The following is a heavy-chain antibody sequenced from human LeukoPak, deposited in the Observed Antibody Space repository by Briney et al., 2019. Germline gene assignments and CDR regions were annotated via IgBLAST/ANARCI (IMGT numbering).Heavy chain of an antibody. D-gene: IGHD3-3*01. CDR3: ARMITIFGVVSSYNWFDP. CDR1: GGSFSGCY. Sequence: SETLSLTCAVYGGSFSGCYWSWIRQPPGKGLERIGEINHSGSTNYNPSLKSRVTISVDTSKNQFSLKLSSVTAADTAVYYCARMITIFGVVSSYNWFDPWGQGTLVTVSS. V-gene: IGHV4-34*01. CDR2: INHSGST. J-gene: IGHJ5*02.